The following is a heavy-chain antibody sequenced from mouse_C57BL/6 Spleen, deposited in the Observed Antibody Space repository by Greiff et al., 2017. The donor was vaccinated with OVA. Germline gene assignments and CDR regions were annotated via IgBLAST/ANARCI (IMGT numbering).Heavy chain of an antibody. V-gene: IGHV1-26*01. CDR2: INPNNGGT. CDR1: GYTFTDYY. D-gene: IGHD2-4*01. CDR3: ARTGDYDRVYYAMDY. Sequence: EVKLQQSGPELVKPGASVKISCKASGYTFTDYYMNWVKQSHGKSLEWIGDINPNNGGTSYNQKFKGKATLTVDKSSSTAYMELRSLTSEDSAVYYCARTGDYDRVYYAMDYWGQGTSVTVSS. J-gene: IGHJ4*01.